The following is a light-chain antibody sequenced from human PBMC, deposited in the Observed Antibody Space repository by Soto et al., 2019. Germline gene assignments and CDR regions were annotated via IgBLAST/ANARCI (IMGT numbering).Light chain of an antibody. Sequence: TQSPSSLSASVGDRVTITCQASQDISNYLNWYQQKPGKAPKLLIYDASNLETGVPSRFSGSGSGTDFTFTISSLQPEDIATYYCQQYDNLTFGGGTKVEIK. V-gene: IGKV1-33*01. CDR2: DAS. CDR1: QDISNY. CDR3: QQYDNLT. J-gene: IGKJ4*01.